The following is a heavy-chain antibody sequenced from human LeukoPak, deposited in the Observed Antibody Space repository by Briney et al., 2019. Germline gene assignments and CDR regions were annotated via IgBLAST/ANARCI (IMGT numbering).Heavy chain of an antibody. J-gene: IGHJ3*02. Sequence: PGGSLRLSCAASGFTFSSYAMSWVRQAPGKGLEWVSAISGSGGSTYYADSVKGRFTISRDNSKNTLYLQMNSLRAEDPAVYYCAQDGGSFDAFAIWGQGTMVTVSS. CDR3: AQDGGSFDAFAI. CDR2: ISGSGGST. CDR1: GFTFSSYA. V-gene: IGHV3-23*01. D-gene: IGHD1-26*01.